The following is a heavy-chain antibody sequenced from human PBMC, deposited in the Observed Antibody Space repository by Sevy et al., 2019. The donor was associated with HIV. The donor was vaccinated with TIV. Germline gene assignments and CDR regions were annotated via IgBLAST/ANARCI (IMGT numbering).Heavy chain of an antibody. CDR2: IKSKTDGGTT. CDR1: GFTFSNAW. CDR3: TTDEFRTTLACYYYGMDV. Sequence: GGSLRLSCAASGFTFSNAWMSWVRQAPGKGLEWVGRIKSKTDGGTTDYAATVKGRFTISRDDSKITLYLQMNSLKTLDTAVYYCTTDEFRTTLACYYYGMDVWGQGTTVTVSS. J-gene: IGHJ6*02. D-gene: IGHD4-17*01. V-gene: IGHV3-15*01.